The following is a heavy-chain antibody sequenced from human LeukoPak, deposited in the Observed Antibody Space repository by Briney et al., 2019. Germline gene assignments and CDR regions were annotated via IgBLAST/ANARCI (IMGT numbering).Heavy chain of an antibody. V-gene: IGHV3-23*01. CDR3: AKDHPPAVAGHRDIDY. CDR1: WFTFSSYA. J-gene: IGHJ4*02. Sequence: GGSLRLSCAASWFTFSSYAMSWVRQAPGKGLEWGSAISGSGGSTYYVDSVKGRFTSCRDNSKHKLYLQMTSLRAEDTAIYYCAKDHPPAVAGHRDIDYWGQGTLVTVSS. D-gene: IGHD6-19*01. CDR2: ISGSGGST.